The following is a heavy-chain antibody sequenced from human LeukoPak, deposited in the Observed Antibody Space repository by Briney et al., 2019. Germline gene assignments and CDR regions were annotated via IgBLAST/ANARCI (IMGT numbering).Heavy chain of an antibody. Sequence: ASVKLSCKASGYTFTVYYMHWVRQAPGQGLEWMGWINPNSGGTNYAQKFQGRVTMTRDTSISTAYMELSRLRSDDTAVYYCARSDSSSWHLDYWGQGTLVTVSS. CDR2: INPNSGGT. CDR3: ARSDSSSWHLDY. V-gene: IGHV1-2*02. J-gene: IGHJ4*02. CDR1: GYTFTVYY. D-gene: IGHD6-13*01.